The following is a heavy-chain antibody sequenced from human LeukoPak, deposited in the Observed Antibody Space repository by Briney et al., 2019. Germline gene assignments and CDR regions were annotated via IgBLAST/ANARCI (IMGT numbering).Heavy chain of an antibody. V-gene: IGHV3-53*01. J-gene: IGHJ4*02. CDR3: ARDMIHSSGAFDS. D-gene: IGHD3-22*01. Sequence: GGSLRLSCAVSGFTVSTNHMTWVCQAPGKGLEWVSAINDVDTPYYADTVRGRFTISRDSAKNTLYLQMKSLRAEDTAVYYCARDMIHSSGAFDSWGQGTLVTVSS. CDR2: INDVDTP. CDR1: GFTVSTNH.